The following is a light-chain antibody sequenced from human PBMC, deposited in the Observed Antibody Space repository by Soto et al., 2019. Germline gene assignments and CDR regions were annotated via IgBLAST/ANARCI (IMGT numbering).Light chain of an antibody. J-gene: IGKJ2*01. Sequence: IHMTQSPSSLSASVGDRVTITCRASQRITTYLNWYQQKPGEAPKLLISTSGTLQRGVPSRFSGSGSWTDFTLTTTSLQPADFATYFCQQTYSTPYTFGQGTQLEFK. V-gene: IGKV1-39*01. CDR1: QRITTY. CDR3: QQTYSTPYT. CDR2: TSG.